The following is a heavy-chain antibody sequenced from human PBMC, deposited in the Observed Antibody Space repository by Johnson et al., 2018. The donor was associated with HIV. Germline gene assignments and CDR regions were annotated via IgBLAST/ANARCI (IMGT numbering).Heavy chain of an antibody. V-gene: IGHV3-13*01. CDR1: GFTFRNYD. Sequence: VLLVESGGGLVQPGGSLRLSCAASGFTFRNYDMHWVRQATVKSLEWVSAIGSAGDTYYSGSVKGRFTISRESAKNSLYLQMNSLRGEDTAVYYCARSKGSSWYGSAFDIWGQGTMVTVSS. CDR3: ARSKGSSWYGSAFDI. D-gene: IGHD6-13*01. CDR2: IGSAGDT. J-gene: IGHJ3*02.